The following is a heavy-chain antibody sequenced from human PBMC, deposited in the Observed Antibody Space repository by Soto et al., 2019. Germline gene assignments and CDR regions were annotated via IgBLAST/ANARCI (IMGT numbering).Heavy chain of an antibody. D-gene: IGHD6-6*01. V-gene: IGHV1-8*01. CDR3: ARASSSWGYYYSGMDV. CDR1: GYTFTSYD. J-gene: IGHJ6*02. CDR2: MNPNSGNT. Sequence: ASVKVSCKASGYTFTSYDINWVRQATGQGLEWMGWMNPNSGNTGYAQKFQGRVTMTRNTSISTAYMELSRLRSDDTAVYYCARASSSWGYYYSGMDVCGQGTTVNVS.